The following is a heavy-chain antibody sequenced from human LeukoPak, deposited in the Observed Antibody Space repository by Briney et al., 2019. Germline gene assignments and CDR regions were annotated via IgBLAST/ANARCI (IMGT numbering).Heavy chain of an antibody. V-gene: IGHV4-59*01. J-gene: IGHJ6*03. Sequence: SETLSLTCTVSGGSISNYYWSWIRQPPGKGLEWIGYIYYSGSTNYNPSLKSRVTISVDTSKNQFSLKLSSVTAADTAVYYCARAIYYYYYMDVWGQGTTATVSS. D-gene: IGHD2-2*02. CDR3: ARAIYYYYYMDV. CDR1: GGSISNYY. CDR2: IYYSGST.